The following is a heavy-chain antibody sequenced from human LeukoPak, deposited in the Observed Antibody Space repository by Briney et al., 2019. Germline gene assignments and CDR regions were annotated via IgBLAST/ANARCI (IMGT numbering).Heavy chain of an antibody. CDR1: GFSLSTSGVG. D-gene: IGHD3-22*01. J-gene: IGHJ4*02. CDR3: ARTKATNYYDSSGYRDY. Sequence: ESGPTLVKPTQTLTLTCTFSGFSLSTSGVGVGRIRQPPGKALDGLALIYWDYDKRYSPSLKSRLTITKDPSKNQVVLTMTNMDPVDTATYYCARTKATNYYDSSGYRDYWGQGTLVTVSS. CDR2: IYWDYDK. V-gene: IGHV2-5*02.